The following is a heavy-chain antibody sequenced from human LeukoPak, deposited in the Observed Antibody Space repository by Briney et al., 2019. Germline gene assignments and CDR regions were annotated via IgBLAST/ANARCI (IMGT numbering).Heavy chain of an antibody. V-gene: IGHV1-24*01. D-gene: IGHD1-26*01. CDR3: ATAELWGRGSYLTYYFDY. CDR2: FDPEDGET. J-gene: IGHJ4*02. CDR1: GYTLTELS. Sequence: ASVKVSCKVSGYTLTELSMHWVRQAPGKGLEWMGGFDPEDGETIYAQKFQGRVTMTEDTSTDTAYMELSSLRSEDTAVYYCATAELWGRGSYLTYYFDYWGQGTLVTVSS.